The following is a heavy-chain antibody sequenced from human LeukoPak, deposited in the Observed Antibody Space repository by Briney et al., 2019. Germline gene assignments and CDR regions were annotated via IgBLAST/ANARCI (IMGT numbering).Heavy chain of an antibody. V-gene: IGHV5-51*01. CDR1: GYSITNYW. CDR3: ARQEYCSGGSCYTWFDP. CDR2: IYPADSDI. J-gene: IGHJ5*02. D-gene: IGHD2-15*01. Sequence: GESLKISCKGSGYSITNYWIAWVRQMPGKGLEWMGIIYPADSDIRYSPSFQGQVTISADKSISAAYLQWSSLKASDTAMYYCARQEYCSGGSCYTWFDPWGQGTLVTVSS.